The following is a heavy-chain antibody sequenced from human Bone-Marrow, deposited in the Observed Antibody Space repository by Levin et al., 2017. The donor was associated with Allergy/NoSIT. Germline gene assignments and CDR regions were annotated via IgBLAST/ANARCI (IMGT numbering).Heavy chain of an antibody. J-gene: IGHJ6*02. Sequence: RAGGSLRLSCAASGFSFSSYSMNWVRQAPGKGLEWVSSISSSSSDIYYADSVKGRFTISRDNAKSSLFLQMNSLRAEDTAVHYCARVTEAYWGQGTTVTVSS. CDR3: ARVTEAY. V-gene: IGHV3-21*01. CDR1: GFSFSSYS. CDR2: ISSSSSDI. D-gene: IGHD2-21*02.